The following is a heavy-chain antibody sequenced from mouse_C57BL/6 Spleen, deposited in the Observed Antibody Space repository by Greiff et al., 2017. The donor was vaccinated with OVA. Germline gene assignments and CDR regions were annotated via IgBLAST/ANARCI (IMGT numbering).Heavy chain of an antibody. D-gene: IGHD1-1*01. J-gene: IGHJ2*01. CDR3: ARGPITTVVATFDY. Sequence: QVQLKQPGAELVMPGASVKLSCKASGYTFTSYWMHWVKQRPGQGLEWIGEIDPSDSYTNYNQKFKGKSTLTVDKSSSTAYMQLSSLTSEDSAVYYCARGPITTVVATFDYWGQGTTLTVSS. V-gene: IGHV1-69*01. CDR2: IDPSDSYT. CDR1: GYTFTSYW.